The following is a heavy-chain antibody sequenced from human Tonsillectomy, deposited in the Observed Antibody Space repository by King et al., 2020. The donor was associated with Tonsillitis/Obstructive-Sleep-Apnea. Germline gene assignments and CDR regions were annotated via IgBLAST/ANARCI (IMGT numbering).Heavy chain of an antibody. CDR1: GFSLTTSGVG. CDR3: AHRVDTFDY. J-gene: IGHJ4*02. D-gene: IGHD5-18*01. CDR2: IYWDDDK. Sequence: TLKESGPTLVKPTQTLTLTCTFSGFSLTTSGVGVGWIRQPPGKALEWLALIYWDDDKRYSPSLKSRLTITRDTSKNQVVLKMTNMDPVDTATYYCAHRVDTFDYWGQGTLVTVSS. V-gene: IGHV2-5*02.